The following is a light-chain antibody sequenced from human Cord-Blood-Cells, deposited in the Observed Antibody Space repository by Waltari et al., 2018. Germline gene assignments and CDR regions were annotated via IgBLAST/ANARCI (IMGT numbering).Light chain of an antibody. CDR2: EGS. CDR1: SSDVGRYNL. CDR3: CSYAGSSTYV. Sequence: QSALTQPASVSGSPGQSTTISCTGTSSDVGRYNLFSWYQQHPGKAPKLMIYEGSKRPSGVSNRFSGSKSGNTASLTISGLQAEDEADYYCCSYAGSSTYVFGTGTKVTVL. V-gene: IGLV2-23*01. J-gene: IGLJ1*01.